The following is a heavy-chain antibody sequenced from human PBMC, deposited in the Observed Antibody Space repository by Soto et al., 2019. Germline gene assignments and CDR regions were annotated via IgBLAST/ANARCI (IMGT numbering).Heavy chain of an antibody. J-gene: IGHJ4*02. Sequence: EVQLLESGGDLVQPGGSLRLSCVASGLSFDNYAMSWVRQAPGKGLEWVSAIKSDGSSTYYAASVKDRFIISRDNSKNTLYLQLNSLRAEDTAVYYCAQLGLMTFSHKHYFNHWGRGTLVTVSS. CDR3: AQLGLMTFSHKHYFNH. CDR1: GLSFDNYA. V-gene: IGHV3-23*01. D-gene: IGHD3-16*01. CDR2: IKSDGSST.